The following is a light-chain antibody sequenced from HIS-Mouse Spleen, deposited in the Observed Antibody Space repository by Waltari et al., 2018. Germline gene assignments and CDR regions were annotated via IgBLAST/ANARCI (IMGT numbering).Light chain of an antibody. Sequence: QSALTQPASVSGSPGQSITISCTGTSSDVGGYNYVSWYQQHPGKAPKLMIYEVSNRPSGVSKRFSGSKSGNTASLTISGLQAEDEAEYYCSSYTSSSTFFGTGTKVTVL. CDR2: EVS. CDR3: SSYTSSSTF. V-gene: IGLV2-14*01. J-gene: IGLJ1*01. CDR1: SSDVGGYNY.